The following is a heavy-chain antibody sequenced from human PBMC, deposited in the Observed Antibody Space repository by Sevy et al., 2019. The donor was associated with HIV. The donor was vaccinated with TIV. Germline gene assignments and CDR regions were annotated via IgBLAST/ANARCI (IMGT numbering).Heavy chain of an antibody. J-gene: IGHJ4*02. V-gene: IGHV1-24*01. CDR1: GKTLTQLA. CDR2: FDPEDDER. Sequence: ASVKVSCKVSGKTLTQLAMHWVRQAPGKGLEWMGTFDPEDDERMYAQKFQGRVTMTEDRSTDTAYMELRILRSDDTAVYYCATTKDYYDSSGSPFDYWGQGTLVTVSS. D-gene: IGHD3-22*01. CDR3: ATTKDYYDSSGSPFDY.